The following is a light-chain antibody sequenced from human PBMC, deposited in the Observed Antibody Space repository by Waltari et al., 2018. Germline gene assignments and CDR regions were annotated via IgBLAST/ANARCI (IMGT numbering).Light chain of an antibody. V-gene: IGKV3-15*01. CDR2: GTS. CDR3: QQYDIWPTT. CDR1: QIINNT. J-gene: IGKJ2*01. Sequence: EIVMTQAPATVSVSPGERATLSCRASQIINNTVAWYQQKPGQAPRLLIYGTSTRATGFPARFSGSGSGTEFTLTISGVQSEDFALYYCQQYDIWPTTFGQGTNLEIK.